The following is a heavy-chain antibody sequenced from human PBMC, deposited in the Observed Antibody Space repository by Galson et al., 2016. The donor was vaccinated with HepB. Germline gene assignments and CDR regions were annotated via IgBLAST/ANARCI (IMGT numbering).Heavy chain of an antibody. CDR3: AKLRDGYDWGAFDI. Sequence: SLRLSCAASGVTVSSNYMTWIRRAPGKGLEWVSVIFSGGYTYYSDSVKGRFTTSRDNSKNMVYLQMEGLRVEDTAKYYCAKLRDGYDWGAFDIWGLGTTVSVSS. D-gene: IGHD3-16*01. CDR2: IFSGGYT. CDR1: GVTVSSNY. V-gene: IGHV3-53*01. J-gene: IGHJ6*02.